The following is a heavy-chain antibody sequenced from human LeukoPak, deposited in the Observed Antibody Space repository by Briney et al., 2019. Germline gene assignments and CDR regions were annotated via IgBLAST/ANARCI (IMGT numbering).Heavy chain of an antibody. V-gene: IGHV4-34*01. Sequence: SETLSLTCAVYGGSFSGYYWSWIRQPPGKGLEWIGEINHSGSTNYNPSLKSRVTISVDTSKNQFSLKLSSVTAADTAVYYCARVLIADNYDKYSSSWSIYPAPSKYNWFDPWGQGTLVTVSS. CDR1: GGSFSGYY. CDR2: INHSGST. J-gene: IGHJ5*02. D-gene: IGHD6-13*01. CDR3: ARVLIADNYDKYSSSWSIYPAPSKYNWFDP.